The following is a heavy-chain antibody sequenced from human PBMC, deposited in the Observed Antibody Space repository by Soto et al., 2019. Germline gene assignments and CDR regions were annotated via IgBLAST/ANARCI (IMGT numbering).Heavy chain of an antibody. CDR2: IDPSDSYT. Sequence: GESLKISCKGSGYSFTSYWISWVRQMPGKGLEWMGRIDPSDSYTNYSPSFQGHVTISADKSISTAYLQWSRLRAEDTAVYYCAREGDGYPGLGNFDYWGQGTLVTVSS. CDR1: GYSFTSYW. V-gene: IGHV5-10-1*01. D-gene: IGHD5-12*01. CDR3: AREGDGYPGLGNFDY. J-gene: IGHJ4*02.